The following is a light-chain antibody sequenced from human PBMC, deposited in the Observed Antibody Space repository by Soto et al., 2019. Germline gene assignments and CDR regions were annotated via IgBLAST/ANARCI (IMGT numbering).Light chain of an antibody. Sequence: QSVLIQPPSASGSPGQSVTISCTGTSSDVGGYNYVSWYQHRPGKAPKRMIYDVNKRPSGVPDRFSGSKSGNTASLTVSGLQAEDEADYYCSSYAGSNNYVFGTGTKVTVL. J-gene: IGLJ1*01. CDR1: SSDVGGYNY. V-gene: IGLV2-8*01. CDR3: SSYAGSNNYV. CDR2: DVN.